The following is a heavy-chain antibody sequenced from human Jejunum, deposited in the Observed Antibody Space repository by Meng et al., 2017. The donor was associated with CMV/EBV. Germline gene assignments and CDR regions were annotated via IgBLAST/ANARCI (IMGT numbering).Heavy chain of an antibody. CDR2: TYYRSTWYS. V-gene: IGHV6-1*01. D-gene: IGHD2-21*01. CDR1: GDRVSRNSGA. Sequence: SGDRVSRNSGAWNWIRQSPSRGLEWLGKTYYRSTWYSEYAVSVRSRITINADTSKNQFSLQLNSVTPEDAAVYYCARSYAYAFDSWGQGTLVTVSS. CDR3: ARSYAYAFDS. J-gene: IGHJ5*01.